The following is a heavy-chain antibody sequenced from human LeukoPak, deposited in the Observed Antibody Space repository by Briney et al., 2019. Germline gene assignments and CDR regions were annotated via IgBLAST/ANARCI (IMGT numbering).Heavy chain of an antibody. Sequence: GGPLRLSCAASGFTFSSYGMHCARPAPGKGLGWVAYIRYDGNNKYYADSVKGRFTISRDNSTITLYPQMNSLRAEDTAVYYCAKDLAGPPFDYWGQGTLVTVSS. V-gene: IGHV3-30*02. D-gene: IGHD1-1*01. CDR3: AKDLAGPPFDY. CDR2: IRYDGNNK. CDR1: GFTFSSYG. J-gene: IGHJ4*02.